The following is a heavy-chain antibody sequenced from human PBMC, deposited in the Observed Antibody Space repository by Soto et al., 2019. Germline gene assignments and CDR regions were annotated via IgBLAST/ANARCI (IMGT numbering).Heavy chain of an antibody. V-gene: IGHV1-69*13. CDR1: GGTFSSYA. D-gene: IGHD6-13*01. J-gene: IGHJ4*02. CDR3: ARALSGYSSSWYGGGFDY. Sequence: SVKVSCKASGGTFSSYAISWVRQAPGQGLEWMGGIIPIFGTANYAQKFQGRVTITADESTSTAYMELSSLRSEDTAVYYCARALSGYSSSWYGGGFDYWGQGTLVTVSS. CDR2: IIPIFGTA.